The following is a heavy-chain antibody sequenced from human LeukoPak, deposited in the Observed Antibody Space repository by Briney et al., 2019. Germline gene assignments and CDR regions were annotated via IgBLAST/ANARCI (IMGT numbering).Heavy chain of an antibody. CDR2: IRYDGSNE. Sequence: GGSLRLSCAASGFTFSSYGMHWVRQAPGKGLEWVAFIRYDGSNEYYADSVKGRFTISRDNSKNTLYLQMNSLRAEDTAVYYCANPPLRGYSSSWYNFWGQGTLVTVSS. CDR3: ANPPLRGYSSSWYNF. CDR1: GFTFSSYG. V-gene: IGHV3-30*02. D-gene: IGHD6-13*01. J-gene: IGHJ4*02.